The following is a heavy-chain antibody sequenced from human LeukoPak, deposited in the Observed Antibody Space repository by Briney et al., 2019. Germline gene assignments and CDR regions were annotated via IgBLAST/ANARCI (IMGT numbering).Heavy chain of an antibody. CDR2: NNHSGST. Sequence: SETLFLTCAVHGGSFSDYYWSSIRQPPAKGLEMIRANNHSGSTNYNPSLKSRVTISVDTSKKQFSVKLSCVSAGETAVYYCARGPDDSSGYYQMRDAFDIWGQGTMVTVSS. CDR3: ARGPDDSSGYYQMRDAFDI. CDR1: GGSFSDYY. D-gene: IGHD3-22*01. J-gene: IGHJ3*02. V-gene: IGHV4-34*01.